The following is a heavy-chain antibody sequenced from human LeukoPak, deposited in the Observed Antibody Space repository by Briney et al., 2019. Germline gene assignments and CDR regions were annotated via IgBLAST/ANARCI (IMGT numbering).Heavy chain of an antibody. CDR1: GFTFNNYE. Sequence: GGSLRLSCAASGFTFNNYETHWVRQTAGKGLEWVSAVGIAGDTFYAGSVKGRFSISRDNAESSLFLQMNSLRAGDTAVYYCAREGRMGTADAFDVWGQGTMVTVSS. CDR2: VGIAGDT. CDR3: AREGRMGTADAFDV. J-gene: IGHJ3*01. V-gene: IGHV3-13*01. D-gene: IGHD1-14*01.